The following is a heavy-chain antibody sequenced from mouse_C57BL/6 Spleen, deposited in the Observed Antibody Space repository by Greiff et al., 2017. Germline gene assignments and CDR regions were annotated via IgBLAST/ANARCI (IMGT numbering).Heavy chain of an antibody. Sequence: QVQLQQSGPELVKPGASVKISCKASGYSFTSYYIHWVKQRPGQGLEWIGWIYPGSGNTKYNEKFKGKATLTADTSSSTAYMQLSSLTSEDSAVYDCAREGLYYGSSSHWYFDVWGTGTTVTVSS. CDR1: GYSFTSYY. J-gene: IGHJ1*03. V-gene: IGHV1-66*01. CDR3: AREGLYYGSSSHWYFDV. D-gene: IGHD1-1*01. CDR2: IYPGSGNT.